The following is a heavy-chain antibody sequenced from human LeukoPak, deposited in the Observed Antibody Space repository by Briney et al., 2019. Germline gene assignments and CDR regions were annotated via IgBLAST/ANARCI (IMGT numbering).Heavy chain of an antibody. D-gene: IGHD3-10*01. CDR2: ISAYNGNT. CDR1: GYTFTSYG. CDR3: ARDRRYYYGSGSSNYSDY. V-gene: IGHV1-18*04. Sequence: ASVKVSCKASGYTFTSYGISWVRQAPGQGLEWMGWISAYNGNTNYAQKLQGRVTMTTDTSTSTAYMELRSLRSDDTAVYYCARDRRYYYGSGSSNYSDYWGQGTLVTVSS. J-gene: IGHJ4*02.